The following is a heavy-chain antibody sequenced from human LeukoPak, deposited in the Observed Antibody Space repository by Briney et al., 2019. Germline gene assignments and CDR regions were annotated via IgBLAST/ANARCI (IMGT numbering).Heavy chain of an antibody. CDR1: GFTFSDYY. D-gene: IGHD3-22*01. Sequence: GGSLRLSCAASGFTFSDYYMSWIRQAPGKGLEWVSAISGSGGSTYYADSVKGRFTISRDNSKNTLYLQMNSLRAEDTAVYYCAKDSAEPDYYDSSGFYPDAFDIWGQGTMVTVSS. J-gene: IGHJ3*02. CDR2: ISGSGGST. CDR3: AKDSAEPDYYDSSGFYPDAFDI. V-gene: IGHV3-23*01.